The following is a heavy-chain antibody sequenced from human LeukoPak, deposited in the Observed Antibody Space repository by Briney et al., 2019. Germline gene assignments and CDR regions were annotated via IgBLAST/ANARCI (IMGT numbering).Heavy chain of an antibody. V-gene: IGHV4-61*02. CDR1: SGSISSGTYY. CDR2: IYSSGST. D-gene: IGHD2-2*01. Sequence: SQTLSLTCTVSSGSISSGTYYWSWIRQPAGKGLEWIGRIYSSGSTNYNPSLKSRVTISVDTSKNQFSLKLSSVTAADTAVYYCARYYCSSTSCSSYYYYMDVWGKGTTVTISS. J-gene: IGHJ6*03. CDR3: ARYYCSSTSCSSYYYYMDV.